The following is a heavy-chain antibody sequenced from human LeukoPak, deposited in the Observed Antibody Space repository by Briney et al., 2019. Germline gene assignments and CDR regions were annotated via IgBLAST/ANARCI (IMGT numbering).Heavy chain of an antibody. D-gene: IGHD3-3*01. CDR1: GYTLTELS. CDR2: FDPEDGET. J-gene: IGHJ3*02. Sequence: ASVKVSCKVSGYTLTELSMHWVRQAPGKGLEWMGGFDPEDGETIYAQKFQGRVTMTEDTSTDTAYMELSSLRSEDTAVYYCATVAFLRFLERRVRAFDIWGQGTMVTVSS. CDR3: ATVAFLRFLERRVRAFDI. V-gene: IGHV1-24*01.